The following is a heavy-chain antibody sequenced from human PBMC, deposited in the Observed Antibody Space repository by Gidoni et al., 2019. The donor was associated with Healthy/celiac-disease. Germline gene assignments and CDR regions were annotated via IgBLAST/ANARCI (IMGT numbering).Heavy chain of an antibody. CDR2: INTSGST. V-gene: IGHV4-4*07. Sequence: QVQLQESGPGLVKPSETLSLTCTVPGCPSSSYYWSWIRPPPGKGPEWIGRINTSGSTNYTPSRKGRVTMSVDTSKNQFSLKLSSVTAADTAVYYCAREGGGWYWFDPWGQGTLVTVSS. D-gene: IGHD6-19*01. J-gene: IGHJ5*02. CDR1: GCPSSSYY. CDR3: AREGGGWYWFDP.